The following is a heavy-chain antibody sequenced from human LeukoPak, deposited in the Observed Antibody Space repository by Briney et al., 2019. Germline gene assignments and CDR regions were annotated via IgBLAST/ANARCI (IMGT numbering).Heavy chain of an antibody. D-gene: IGHD5-12*01. J-gene: IGHJ4*02. CDR1: GGTFGNNA. CDR2: LIPIFGSP. V-gene: IGHV1-69*13. Sequence: GASVKVSCKASGGTFGNNAINWVRQAPGQGLEWMGGLIPIFGSPNYAQKFQDRVTIIADESTNTAYMELTSLTSADTAVYYCASAGEVATALFAYWGQGTLVTVSS. CDR3: ASAGEVATALFAY.